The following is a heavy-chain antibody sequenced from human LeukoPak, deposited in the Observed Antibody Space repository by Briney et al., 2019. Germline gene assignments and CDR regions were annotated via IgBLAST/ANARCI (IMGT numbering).Heavy chain of an antibody. CDR1: GGSISSYY. CDR2: IYTNGNT. J-gene: IGHJ4*02. D-gene: IGHD6-13*01. V-gene: IGHV4-4*07. Sequence: SETLPLTCTVSGGSISSYYWSWIRQPAAKGLEWIGRIYTNGNTQYIPSLKSRVTMSVDTSKNQFSLKLSSVTAADTAVYYCARDWGSNSWLGFDYWGQGTLVTVSS. CDR3: ARDWGSNSWLGFDY.